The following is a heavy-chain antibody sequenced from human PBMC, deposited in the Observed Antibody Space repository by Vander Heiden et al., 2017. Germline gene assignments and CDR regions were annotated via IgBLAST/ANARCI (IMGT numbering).Heavy chain of an antibody. J-gene: IGHJ6*02. Sequence: EVQLVESGGGMVKPGGSLRLSCAASGFTFSSYSMNCVRQDPGREVEEVSSISSSSSYIYSADSGKSGLTISRKDTKNTLYQQMNNRRAEEAAVDYCSSLVAARPYYYYYGMDVWGQGTTVTVYS. CDR2: ISSSSSYI. D-gene: IGHD2-8*02. CDR3: SSLVAARPYYYYYGMDV. CDR1: GFTFSSYS. V-gene: IGHV3-21*01.